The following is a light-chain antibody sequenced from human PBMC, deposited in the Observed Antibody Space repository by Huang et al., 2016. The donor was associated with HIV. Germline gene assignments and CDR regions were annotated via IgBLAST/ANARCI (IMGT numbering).Light chain of an antibody. Sequence: DIVMAQSPVSLAVSLVERATLTCRSSQSVFSTSTNKDDLAWCQHKPGQPPKLRLFWSSTREVGVPDRFSGRGSGTHFTLTIANLEADDAAIYYCQQYYASPQTFGQGTRV. J-gene: IGKJ1*01. V-gene: IGKV4-1*01. CDR2: WSS. CDR1: QSVFSTSTNKDD. CDR3: QQYYASPQT.